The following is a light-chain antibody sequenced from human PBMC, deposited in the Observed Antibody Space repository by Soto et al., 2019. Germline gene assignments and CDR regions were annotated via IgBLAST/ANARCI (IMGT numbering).Light chain of an antibody. J-gene: IGKJ5*01. CDR3: QQGGNWPLT. CDR1: QSLTNSF. Sequence: EFVLTQSPGTLSLSPGERATLSCRASQSLTNSFIAWYQQKPGQAPRLLIYDTSSRASGIPARFSGRGSGTDFTLTISYLEPEDFAIYYCQQGGNWPLTFGQGTRLEIK. V-gene: IGKV3D-20*02. CDR2: DTS.